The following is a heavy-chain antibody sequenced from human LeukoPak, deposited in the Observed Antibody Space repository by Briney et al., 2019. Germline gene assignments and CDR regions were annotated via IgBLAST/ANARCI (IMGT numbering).Heavy chain of an antibody. V-gene: IGHV3-74*01. J-gene: IGHJ6*02. CDR3: ARPHYYDSSGYYPYYYYYGMDV. Sequence: GGSLRLSCAASGFTFTSYWMHWVRQAPGKGLVWVSRINSDGSSTSYADSVKGRFTISRDNAKNTLYLQMNSLRAEDTAVYYCARPHYYDSSGYYPYYYYYGMDVWGQGTTVTVSS. CDR2: INSDGSST. CDR1: GFTFTSYW. D-gene: IGHD3-22*01.